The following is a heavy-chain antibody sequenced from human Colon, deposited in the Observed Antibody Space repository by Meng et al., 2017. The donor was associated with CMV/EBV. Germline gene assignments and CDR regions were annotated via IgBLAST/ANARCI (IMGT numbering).Heavy chain of an antibody. V-gene: IGHV3-48*03. Sequence: GESLKISCAASGFTFSPYEMNWVRQAPGKGLEWVSYISSNGSITYHADSVNDRFAISSDASKNTLYLQMSSLRAEDTAIYYCARESGTSGRAGFFGSWGQGALVTVSS. CDR3: ARESGTSGRAGFFGS. J-gene: IGHJ4*02. D-gene: IGHD2-2*01. CDR2: ISSNGSIT. CDR1: GFTFSPYE.